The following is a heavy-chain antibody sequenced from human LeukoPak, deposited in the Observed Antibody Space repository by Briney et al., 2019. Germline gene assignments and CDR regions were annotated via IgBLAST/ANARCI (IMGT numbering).Heavy chain of an antibody. V-gene: IGHV1-69*05. CDR1: GGTFSSYA. D-gene: IGHD2-15*01. CDR3: ARSVGGGYHDAFDI. J-gene: IGHJ3*02. CDR2: IIPIFGTA. Sequence: SVKVSCKASGGTFSSYAISWVRQAPGQGLEWMGRIIPIFGTANYAQKFQGRVTITTDESTSTAYMELSSLRSEDTAVYYCARSVGGGYHDAFDIWGQGTMVTVSS.